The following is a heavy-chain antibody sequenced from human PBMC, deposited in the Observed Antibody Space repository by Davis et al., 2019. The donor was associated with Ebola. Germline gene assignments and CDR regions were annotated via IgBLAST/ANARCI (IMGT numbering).Heavy chain of an antibody. J-gene: IGHJ4*02. D-gene: IGHD1-26*01. Sequence: PGGSLRLSCAASGFTFSDYYMSWIRPAPGEGLEWVSYISSSGSTIYYADSVKGRFTISRDNAKNSLYLQMNSLRAEDTAVYYCARISGTYVYFDYWGQGTLVTVSS. CDR1: GFTFSDYY. CDR3: ARISGTYVYFDY. V-gene: IGHV3-11*01. CDR2: ISSSGSTI.